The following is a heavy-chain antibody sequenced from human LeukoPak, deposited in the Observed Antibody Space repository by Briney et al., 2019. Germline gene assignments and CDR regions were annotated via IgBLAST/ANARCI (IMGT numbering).Heavy chain of an antibody. D-gene: IGHD3-22*01. V-gene: IGHV1-2*02. Sequence: ASVKLSCKASGYTFTGYYMHWVRQAPGQGLEWMGWINPNSGGTNYAQKFQGRVTMTRDTSISTAYMELSRLRSDDTAVYYCARGGERYYEPFDIWGQGTMVTVSS. CDR3: ARGGERYYEPFDI. CDR1: GYTFTGYY. CDR2: INPNSGGT. J-gene: IGHJ3*02.